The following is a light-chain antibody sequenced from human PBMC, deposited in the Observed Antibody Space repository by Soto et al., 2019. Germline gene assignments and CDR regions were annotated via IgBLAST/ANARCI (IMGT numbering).Light chain of an antibody. J-gene: IGKJ1*01. CDR3: QQYGS. Sequence: EIVLTQSPGTLSLSPGERATLSCRASQSVSDNYLAWYQQKPGQAPRLVIYGASSRATGIPDRFSGGGSGTDFTLLMSGLEPEDFALHYSQQYGSFGQGTKVDIK. CDR1: QSVSDNY. V-gene: IGKV3-20*01. CDR2: GAS.